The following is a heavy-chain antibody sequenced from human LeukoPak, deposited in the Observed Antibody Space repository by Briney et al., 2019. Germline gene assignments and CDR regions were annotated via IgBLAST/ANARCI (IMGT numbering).Heavy chain of an antibody. CDR2: INHSGST. V-gene: IGHV4-34*01. J-gene: IGHJ4*02. D-gene: IGHD4-23*01. Sequence: KSSETLSLTCAVYGGSFSGYYWSWIRQPPGKGLEWIGEINHSGSTNYNPSLKSRVTISVDTSKNQFSLKLSSVTAADTAVYYCARRNYGGIGYWGQGTLVTVSS. CDR3: ARRNYGGIGY. CDR1: GGSFSGYY.